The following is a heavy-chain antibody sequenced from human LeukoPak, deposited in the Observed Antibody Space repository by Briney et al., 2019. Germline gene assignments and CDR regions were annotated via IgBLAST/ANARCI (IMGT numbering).Heavy chain of an antibody. CDR2: MNPNSGNT. V-gene: IGHV1-8*01. J-gene: IGHJ3*02. CDR3: ARGNGWLRAFDI. CDR1: GYTFASCD. Sequence: ASVKVSCKASGYTFASCDINWVRQATGQGLEWMGWMNPNSGNTGYAQKFQGRVTMTRNTSISTAYMELSSLRSEDTAVYYCARGNGWLRAFDIWGQGTMVTVSS. D-gene: IGHD3-9*01.